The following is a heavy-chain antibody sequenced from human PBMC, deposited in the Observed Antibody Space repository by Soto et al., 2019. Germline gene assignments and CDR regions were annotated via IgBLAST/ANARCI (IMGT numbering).Heavy chain of an antibody. V-gene: IGHV1-18*01. CDR2: TSAYNGNT. Sequence: ASVKVSCKASGYTFTSYDINWVRQAPGQGLEWMGWTSAYNGNTNYAQKLQGRVTMTTDTSTSTAYMELRSLRSDDTAVYYCARSAYYDILTGYYNVMGYWGQGTLVTVSS. CDR1: GYTFTSYD. D-gene: IGHD3-9*01. J-gene: IGHJ4*02. CDR3: ARSAYYDILTGYYNVMGY.